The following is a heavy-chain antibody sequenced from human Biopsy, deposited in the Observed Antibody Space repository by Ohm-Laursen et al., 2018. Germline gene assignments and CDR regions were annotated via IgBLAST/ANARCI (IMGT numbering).Heavy chain of an antibody. V-gene: IGHV3-23*01. CDR3: AKDSLVEATRPDY. Sequence: SLRLSCAASGFTFSKYAMSWVRQAPGKGLEWVSSISGSGGATFYADSVKGRFTISRDNSKNTLYFQMNSLRAEDTAVYYCAKDSLVEATRPDYWGQGTLVTVSS. CDR2: ISGSGGAT. D-gene: IGHD3-16*01. J-gene: IGHJ4*02. CDR1: GFTFSKYA.